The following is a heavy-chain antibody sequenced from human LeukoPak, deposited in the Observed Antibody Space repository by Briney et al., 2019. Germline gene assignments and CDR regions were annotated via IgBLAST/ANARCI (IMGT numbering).Heavy chain of an antibody. V-gene: IGHV1-18*04. CDR3: ARTGLIAVAGLHDY. CDR1: GYTFTSYY. D-gene: IGHD6-19*01. CDR2: ISAYNGNT. J-gene: IGHJ4*02. Sequence: ASVKVSCKASGYTFTSYYIHWVRQAPGQGLEWMGWISAYNGNTNYAQKLQGRVTMTTDTSTSTAYMELRSLRSDDTAVYYCARTGLIAVAGLHDYWGQGTLVTVSS.